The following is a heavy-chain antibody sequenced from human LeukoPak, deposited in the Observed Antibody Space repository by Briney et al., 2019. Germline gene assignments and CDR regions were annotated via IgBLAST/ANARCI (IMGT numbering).Heavy chain of an antibody. Sequence: ASVKVSCKASGYTFTGYYMHWVRQAPGQGLEWMGWINPNSGGTNYAQKFQGWVTMTRDTSISTAYMELSRLRSDGTAVYYCARVSIAGRFGYYYYYGMDVWGQGTTVTVSS. CDR1: GYTFTGYY. CDR3: ARVSIAGRFGYYYYYGMDV. V-gene: IGHV1-2*04. D-gene: IGHD6-6*01. J-gene: IGHJ6*02. CDR2: INPNSGGT.